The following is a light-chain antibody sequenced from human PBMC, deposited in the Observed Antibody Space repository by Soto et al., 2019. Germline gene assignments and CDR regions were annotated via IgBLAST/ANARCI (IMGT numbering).Light chain of an antibody. Sequence: EIVLTQSPGTLSLSPGERATLPCRTSQTVTANQLAWYQQKPGQAPRLLIYGVSTRAAGIPDRFGGSGSGTDFTLTISGLEPEDFAMYYCQSYTQSLWTFGQGTKVEI. V-gene: IGKV3-20*01. CDR3: QSYTQSLWT. J-gene: IGKJ1*01. CDR2: GVS. CDR1: QTVTANQ.